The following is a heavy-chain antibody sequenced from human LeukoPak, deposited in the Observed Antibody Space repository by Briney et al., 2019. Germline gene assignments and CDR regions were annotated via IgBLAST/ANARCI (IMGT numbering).Heavy chain of an antibody. V-gene: IGHV3-20*04. CDR2: IKWDGGRT. D-gene: IGHD3-10*01. CDR3: AKAGGSGSYWQSYYYYMDV. Sequence: GGSLRLSCAASGFTFDDHGTSWVRQAPGKGLEWVSGIKWDGGRTGYADSVKGGFTISRDNAKNSVYLQMNSLRAEDTAVYYCAKAGGSGSYWQSYYYYMDVWGKGTTVTISS. J-gene: IGHJ6*03. CDR1: GFTFDDHG.